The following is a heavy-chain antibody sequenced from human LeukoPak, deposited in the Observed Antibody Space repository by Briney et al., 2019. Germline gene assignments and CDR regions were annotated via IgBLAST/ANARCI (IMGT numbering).Heavy chain of an antibody. CDR3: ARDWLTYYYDSSGPYFDY. Sequence: GGSLRLSCAASGFTFSSYAMHWVRQAPGKGLEWVAVISYDGSNKYYADSVKGRFTISRDNSKNTLYLQMNSLRAEDTAVYYCARDWLTYYYDSSGPYFDYWGQGTLVTVSS. D-gene: IGHD3-22*01. J-gene: IGHJ4*02. CDR2: ISYDGSNK. V-gene: IGHV3-30-3*01. CDR1: GFTFSSYA.